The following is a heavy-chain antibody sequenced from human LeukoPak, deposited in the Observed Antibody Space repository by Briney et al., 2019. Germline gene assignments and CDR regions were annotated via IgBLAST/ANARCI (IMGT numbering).Heavy chain of an antibody. V-gene: IGHV3-21*01. CDR3: AKSSTSPQSPFDY. CDR1: GFTFSRHS. D-gene: IGHD2-2*01. Sequence: GESLRLSCAASGFTFSRHSMNWVRQAPGKGLEWVSSISNCSSYIYYADSVKGRFTISRDNAKNSLYLQMNSLRAEDTAVYYCAKSSTSPQSPFDYWGQGTLVTVSS. J-gene: IGHJ4*02. CDR2: ISNCSSYI.